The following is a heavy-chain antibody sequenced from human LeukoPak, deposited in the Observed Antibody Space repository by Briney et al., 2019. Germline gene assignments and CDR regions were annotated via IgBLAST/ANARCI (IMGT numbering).Heavy chain of an antibody. J-gene: IGHJ4*02. CDR1: GFTFSSYA. V-gene: IGHV3-23*01. CDR2: ISGSGGST. CDR3: AKVPLHGSGSYSDY. D-gene: IGHD3-10*01. Sequence: GGSLRLSCAASGFTFSSYAMSWLRQAPGKGLEWVSAISGSGGSTYYADSVKGRFTISRDNSKNTLYLQMNSLRAEDTAVYYCAKVPLHGSGSYSDYWGQGTLVTVSS.